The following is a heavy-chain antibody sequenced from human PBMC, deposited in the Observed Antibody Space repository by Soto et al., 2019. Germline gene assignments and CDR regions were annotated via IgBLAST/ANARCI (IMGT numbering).Heavy chain of an antibody. J-gene: IGHJ3*02. CDR2: MIHNSANT. D-gene: IGHD3-22*01. CDR3: ARRGYYYDSSSYYYPGRDAFDI. CDR1: VYTFTSYD. Sequence: AAVKVSCMASVYTFTSYDINWVRQASGQGLEWVGWMIHNSANTGYAQNIQGRVTMTRNTSISTAYMELSSLRSEDTAVYYCARRGYYYDSSSYYYPGRDAFDIWGQGTMVTVSS. V-gene: IGHV1-8*01.